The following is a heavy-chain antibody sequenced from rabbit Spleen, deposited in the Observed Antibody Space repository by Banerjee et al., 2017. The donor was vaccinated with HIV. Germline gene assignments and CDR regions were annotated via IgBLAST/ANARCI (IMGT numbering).Heavy chain of an antibody. CDR1: GFSFSRNW. V-gene: IGHV1S45*01. J-gene: IGHJ2*01. CDR2: IVSNDGDT. CDR3: ARNYVNAFDP. Sequence: QEQLVESGGGLVQPGGSLALTCKASGFSFSRNWICWVRQAPGKGLEGIACIVSNDGDTDYANWPKGRFSISKTSSTTVTLQMTSLTASDTATDFSARNYVNAFDPWGQGTLVTVS. D-gene: IGHD2-1*01.